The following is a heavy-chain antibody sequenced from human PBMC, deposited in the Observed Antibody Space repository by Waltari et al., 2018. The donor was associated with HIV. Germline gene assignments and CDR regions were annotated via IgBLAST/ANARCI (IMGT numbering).Heavy chain of an antibody. CDR1: GYTLTELS. J-gene: IGHJ5*02. CDR2: FDPEDSET. V-gene: IGHV1-24*01. Sequence: QVQLVQSGAEVKKPGASVKVSCKVSGYTLTELSMHWVRQAPGKGLEWMGGFDPEDSETNYAQKFQGRVTMTEGTSTDTAYMELSSLRSEDTAVYYCATAWRTAWFDPWGQGTLVTVSS. D-gene: IGHD1-1*01. CDR3: ATAWRTAWFDP.